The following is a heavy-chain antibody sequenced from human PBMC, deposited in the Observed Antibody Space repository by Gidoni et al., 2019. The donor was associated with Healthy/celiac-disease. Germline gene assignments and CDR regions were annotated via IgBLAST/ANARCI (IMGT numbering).Heavy chain of an antibody. J-gene: IGHJ4*01. CDR1: GFTFDDYA. Sequence: EVQLVESGGGLVQPGRSLRPSCAASGFTFDDYAMPWVRQAPGKGLEWVSGISWNSGSIGYADSVQGRFTISRDNAKNSLYLQMNSLRAEDTALYYCANSPPPFIAAAGTGYWGQGTLVTVSS. D-gene: IGHD6-13*01. V-gene: IGHV3-9*01. CDR3: ANSPPPFIAAAGTGY. CDR2: ISWNSGSI.